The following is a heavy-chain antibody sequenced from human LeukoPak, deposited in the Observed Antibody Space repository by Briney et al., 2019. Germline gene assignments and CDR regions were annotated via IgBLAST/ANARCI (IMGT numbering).Heavy chain of an antibody. CDR1: GYTFTDYY. D-gene: IGHD1-26*01. CDR2: INPNSGGT. CDR3: ARVDSGSYSGSLDY. V-gene: IGHV1-2*02. Sequence: GASVKVSCKASGYTFTDYYMHWVRQAPGQGLEWMGWINPNSGGTNYAQKFQGRVTMTRDTSISTAYMELSRLRFEDTAVYYCARVDSGSYSGSLDYWGQGTLVTVSS. J-gene: IGHJ4*02.